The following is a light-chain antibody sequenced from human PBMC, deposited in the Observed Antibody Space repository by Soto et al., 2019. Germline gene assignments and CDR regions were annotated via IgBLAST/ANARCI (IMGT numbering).Light chain of an antibody. J-gene: IGKJ1*01. V-gene: IGKV1-5*01. CDR1: ERMSGW. CDR3: QQYDSYSAT. CDR2: DVS. Sequence: DIQMTQSPATLSASVGDSVTITCRASERMSGWPAWYQQKPGIPPKLLIYDVSALIRGVPSRFSGSGSGTEFTLTISSLQPDDFATYYCQQYDSYSATFGQGTKV.